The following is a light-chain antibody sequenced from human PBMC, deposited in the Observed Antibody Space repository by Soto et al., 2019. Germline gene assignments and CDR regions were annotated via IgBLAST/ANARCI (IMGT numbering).Light chain of an antibody. Sequence: EIVMTQSPATLSVSPGERATLACRASQSVSSNLAWYQQKPGQAPRLLIYGASTRDTGIPARFSGSGSGTEFTLTISSLQSEDFAVYYCQQYDNWPPWTFGQGNKVEIK. CDR3: QQYDNWPPWT. V-gene: IGKV3-15*01. CDR2: GAS. CDR1: QSVSSN. J-gene: IGKJ1*01.